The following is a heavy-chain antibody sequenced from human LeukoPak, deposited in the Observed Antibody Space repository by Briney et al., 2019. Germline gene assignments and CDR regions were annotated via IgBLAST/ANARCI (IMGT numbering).Heavy chain of an antibody. CDR3: ARGDIVVVVAATYYYYYMDV. V-gene: IGHV4-34*01. D-gene: IGHD2-15*01. Sequence: SETLSLTCAVYGGSFSDYYRSWIRQPPGKGLEWIGEINRSGSTNYNPSLKSRVTISVDTSKNQFSLKLSSVTAADTAVYYCARGDIVVVVAATYYYYYMDVWGKGTTVTVSS. CDR1: GGSFSDYY. CDR2: INRSGST. J-gene: IGHJ6*03.